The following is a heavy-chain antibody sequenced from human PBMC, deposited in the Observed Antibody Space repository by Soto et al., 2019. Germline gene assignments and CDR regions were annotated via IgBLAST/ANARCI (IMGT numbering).Heavy chain of an antibody. Sequence: SVKVSCKASGGTFSSYAISWVRQAPGQGLEWMGGIIPIFGTANYAQKFQGRVTITADESTSTAYMELSSLRSEDTAVYYCARPSGIAVAGTRGNYYYYGMDVWGQGTTVTVSS. V-gene: IGHV1-69*13. CDR2: IIPIFGTA. CDR3: ARPSGIAVAGTRGNYYYYGMDV. J-gene: IGHJ6*02. CDR1: GGTFSSYA. D-gene: IGHD6-19*01.